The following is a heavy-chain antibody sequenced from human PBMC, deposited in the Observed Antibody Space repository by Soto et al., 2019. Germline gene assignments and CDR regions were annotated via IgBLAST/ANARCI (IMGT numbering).Heavy chain of an antibody. D-gene: IGHD3-9*01. V-gene: IGHV4-30-4*01. Sequence: SETLSLTCTVSGASITSVDYYWSWIRQPPGKGLEWIGYIYYRGSTYYNPSLKSRVSMSVDTSKNQFSLQLHSMTAADTAVYYCAGALGILTGYYRPWGQGTLVTVSA. CDR3: AGALGILTGYYRP. CDR1: GASITSVDYY. J-gene: IGHJ5*02. CDR2: IYYRGST.